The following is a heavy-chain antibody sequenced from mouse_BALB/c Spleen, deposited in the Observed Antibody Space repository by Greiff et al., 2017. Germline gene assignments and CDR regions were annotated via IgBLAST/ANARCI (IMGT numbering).Heavy chain of an antibody. CDR1: GYTFTSYW. J-gene: IGHJ4*01. CDR3: TRSRDYDGEGMDY. Sequence: QVQLQQPGAELVRPGASVKLSCKASGYTFTSYWINWVKQRPGQGLEWIGNIYPSDSYTNYNQKFKDKATFTVDKSSSTAYMQLSSPTSEDSAVYYCTRSRDYDGEGMDYWGQGTSVTVSS. D-gene: IGHD2-4*01. V-gene: IGHV1-69*02. CDR2: IYPSDSYT.